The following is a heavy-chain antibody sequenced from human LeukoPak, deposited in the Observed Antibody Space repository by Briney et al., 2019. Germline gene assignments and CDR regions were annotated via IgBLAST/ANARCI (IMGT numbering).Heavy chain of an antibody. CDR3: EGRADDDFWSGQNGVRYYYYMDV. D-gene: IGHD3-3*01. J-gene: IGHJ6*03. V-gene: IGHV1-69*05. Sequence: AASVKVSCKASGGSFSSYAITWVRQAPGQGLEWMGGIIPAFGSTKYPQKFQGRVTITTDQSTNTPFIELSSVRSEDTAVYYCEGRADDDFWSGQNGVRYYYYMDVWGKGNTVTVSS. CDR1: GGSFSSYA. CDR2: IIPAFGST.